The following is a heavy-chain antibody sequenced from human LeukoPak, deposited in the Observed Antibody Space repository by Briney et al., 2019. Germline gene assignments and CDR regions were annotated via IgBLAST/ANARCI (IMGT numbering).Heavy chain of an antibody. CDR2: IYYSGST. J-gene: IGHJ6*02. CDR3: ARLVLTGYYSLLDYYYYYGMDV. Sequence: SETLSLTCTVSGGSISSSSYYWGWIRQPPGKGLEWIGRIYYSGSTYYNPSLKSRVTISVDTSKNQFSLKLSSVTAADTAVYYCARLVLTGYYSLLDYYYYYGMDVWGQGTTVTVSS. D-gene: IGHD3-9*01. V-gene: IGHV4-39*01. CDR1: GGSISSSSYY.